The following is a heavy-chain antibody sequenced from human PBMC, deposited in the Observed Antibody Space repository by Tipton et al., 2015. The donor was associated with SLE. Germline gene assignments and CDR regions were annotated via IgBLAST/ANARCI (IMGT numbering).Heavy chain of an antibody. Sequence: SLRLSCAASGFIFSSYWMHWVRQAPGRGLVWVARITSDGSGATHADSVKGRFTVSRDNAKNTLYLLMGSLRAEDMAVYYCVRSWGDYWGQGTLVTVSS. J-gene: IGHJ4*02. CDR1: GFIFSSYW. D-gene: IGHD3-16*01. V-gene: IGHV3-74*01. CDR3: VRSWGDY. CDR2: ITSDGSGA.